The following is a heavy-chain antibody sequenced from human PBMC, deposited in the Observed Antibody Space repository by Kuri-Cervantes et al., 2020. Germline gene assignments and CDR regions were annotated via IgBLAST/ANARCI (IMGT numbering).Heavy chain of an antibody. J-gene: IGHJ4*02. CDR3: ARDLWIPGSGSYYKYY. D-gene: IGHD3-10*01. CDR1: GFTFSSYG. Sequence: GGSLRLSCAASGFTFSSYGMHWVRQAPGKGLECVAVIPYDGSNKYYADSVKGRFTISRDNSKSTLYLQMNSLRAEDTAVYYCARDLWIPGSGSYYKYYWGQGTLVTVSS. CDR2: IPYDGSNK. V-gene: IGHV3-30*03.